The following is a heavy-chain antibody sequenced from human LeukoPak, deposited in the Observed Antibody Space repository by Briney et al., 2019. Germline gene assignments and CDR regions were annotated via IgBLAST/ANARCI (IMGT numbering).Heavy chain of an antibody. V-gene: IGHV1-2*02. Sequence: GASVKVSCKASGYTFTGYYMHWLRQAPGQGLEWMGWINPNSGGTNYAQKFQGRVTMTRDTSISTAYMELSRLRSDDTAVYYCAREAVAARRMRWFDPWGQGTLVTVSS. D-gene: IGHD6-6*01. CDR1: GYTFTGYY. J-gene: IGHJ5*02. CDR3: AREAVAARRMRWFDP. CDR2: INPNSGGT.